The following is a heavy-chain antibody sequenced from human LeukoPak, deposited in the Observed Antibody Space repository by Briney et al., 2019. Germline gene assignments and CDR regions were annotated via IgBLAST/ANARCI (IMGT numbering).Heavy chain of an antibody. CDR1: GGSISSYY. D-gene: IGHD3-22*01. Sequence: SETLSLTCTVSGGSISSYYWSWIRQPPGKGLEWIGYIYYSGSTNYNPSLKSRVTISVDTSKNQFSLKLSSVTAADTAVYYCARGELGHYDSRIKPYHFDSWGQGTLVTVSS. J-gene: IGHJ4*02. CDR3: ARGELGHYDSRIKPYHFDS. V-gene: IGHV4-59*12. CDR2: IYYSGST.